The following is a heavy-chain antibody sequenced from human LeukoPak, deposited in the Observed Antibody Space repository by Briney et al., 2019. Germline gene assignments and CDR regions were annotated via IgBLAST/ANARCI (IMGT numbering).Heavy chain of an antibody. CDR2: ISSSSGTI. Sequence: GGSLRLSCAASGFIFSNYNMNWVRQTPGTGLELLSYISSSSGTIYYADSVKGRFTISGDNAKNSLYLQMNSLRAEDTAVYYCARALGYSYGYAVDYWGQGTLVTVSS. J-gene: IGHJ4*02. CDR1: GFIFSNYN. V-gene: IGHV3-48*01. D-gene: IGHD5-18*01. CDR3: ARALGYSYGYAVDY.